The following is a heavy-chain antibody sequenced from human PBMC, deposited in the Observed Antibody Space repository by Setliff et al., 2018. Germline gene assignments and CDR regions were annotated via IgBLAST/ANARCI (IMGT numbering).Heavy chain of an antibody. Sequence: SETLSLTCTVSGGSITNFYWNWIRQSPGKGLEWIGYIYSSGITNYNPSLKSRVTISVDTSKNQISLKLSSVTAADTAVYYCARGHPPSDSSGYYYAYWGQGTLVTVSS. V-gene: IGHV4-59*12. CDR1: GGSITNFY. D-gene: IGHD3-22*01. CDR2: IYSSGIT. J-gene: IGHJ4*02. CDR3: ARGHPPSDSSGYYYAY.